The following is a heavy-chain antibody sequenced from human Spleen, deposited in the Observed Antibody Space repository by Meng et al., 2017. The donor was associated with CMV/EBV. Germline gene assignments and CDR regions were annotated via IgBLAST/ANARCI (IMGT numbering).Heavy chain of an antibody. Sequence: GGSLRLSCAASGLTFSSYWMHWVRQAPGKGLVWVSRINSDGSSTSYADSVKGRFTSSRDNAKNTLYLQMNSLRAEDTAVYYCARVIYSSSWYDLDYYYYGMDVWGQGTTVTVSS. D-gene: IGHD6-13*01. V-gene: IGHV3-74*01. CDR3: ARVIYSSSWYDLDYYYYGMDV. J-gene: IGHJ6*02. CDR1: GLTFSSYW. CDR2: INSDGSST.